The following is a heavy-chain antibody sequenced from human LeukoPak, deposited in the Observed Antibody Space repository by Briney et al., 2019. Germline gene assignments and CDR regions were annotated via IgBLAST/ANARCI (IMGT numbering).Heavy chain of an antibody. CDR3: ARGVAAAMGDFDY. J-gene: IGHJ4*02. CDR1: GYTFTSYG. V-gene: IGHV1-18*01. D-gene: IGHD6-13*01. CDR2: ISAYNGNT. Sequence: ASVKVSCKASGYTFTSYGISWVRQAPGQGLEWMGWISAYNGNTNYAQKLQGRVTITRNTSISTAYMELSSLRSEDTAVYYCARGVAAAMGDFDYWGQGTLVTVSS.